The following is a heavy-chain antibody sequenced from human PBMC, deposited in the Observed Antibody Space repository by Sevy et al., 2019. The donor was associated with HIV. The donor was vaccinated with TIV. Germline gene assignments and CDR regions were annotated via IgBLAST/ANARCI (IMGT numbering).Heavy chain of an antibody. Sequence: GGSLRLSCTVSGFTFGDYCMSWVRQAPGKGLEWVALLKSDVYGGTVDHAASVRGKFVISRDESKTIAYLQMNDLKTEETGDYHCRRWKAAQSIFDYWGQGALVTVSS. J-gene: IGHJ4*02. CDR1: GFTFGDYC. D-gene: IGHD6-13*01. V-gene: IGHV3-49*04. CDR2: LKSDVYGGTV. CDR3: RRWKAAQSIFDY.